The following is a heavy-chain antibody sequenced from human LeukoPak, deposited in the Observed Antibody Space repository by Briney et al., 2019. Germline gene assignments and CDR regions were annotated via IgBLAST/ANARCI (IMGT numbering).Heavy chain of an antibody. V-gene: IGHV1-2*02. CDR2: INPNSGAT. CDR1: GYTFTGYY. CDR3: ARDLMTTPTWDFDY. J-gene: IGHJ4*02. D-gene: IGHD3-16*01. Sequence: ASVKVSCKGSGYTFTGYYMHWVRQAPGQGLGWMAWINPNSGATNYAQKFQGRVTVTRDTSISTAYMELSSLESDDTAVYYCARDLMTTPTWDFDYWGQGTLVSVSS.